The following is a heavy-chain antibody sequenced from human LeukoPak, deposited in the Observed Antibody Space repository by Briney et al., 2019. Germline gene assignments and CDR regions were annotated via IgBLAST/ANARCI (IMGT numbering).Heavy chain of an antibody. V-gene: IGHV3-73*01. Sequence: PGGSLRLSCAASGFTFSGSAMHWVRQTSGKGLEWVGRIRSKANSYATAYAASVKGRFTISRDDSKNTAYLQMNSLKTEDTAVYYCVAPNAFDIWGPGTMVAVSS. CDR2: IRSKANSYAT. CDR1: GFTFSGSA. J-gene: IGHJ3*02. CDR3: VAPNAFDI. D-gene: IGHD5-12*01.